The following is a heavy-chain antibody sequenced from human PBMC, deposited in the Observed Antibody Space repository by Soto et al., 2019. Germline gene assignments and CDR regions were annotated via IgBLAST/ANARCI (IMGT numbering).Heavy chain of an antibody. Sequence: TSETLSLTCAVSGGSISSSNWWSWVRQPPGKGLEWIGEIYHSGSTNYNPSLKSRVTISVDKSKNQFSLKLSSVTAADTAVYYCASIAAAGTDYYGMDVWGQGTTVTVSS. D-gene: IGHD6-13*01. J-gene: IGHJ6*02. CDR1: GGSISSSNW. V-gene: IGHV4-4*02. CDR3: ASIAAAGTDYYGMDV. CDR2: IYHSGST.